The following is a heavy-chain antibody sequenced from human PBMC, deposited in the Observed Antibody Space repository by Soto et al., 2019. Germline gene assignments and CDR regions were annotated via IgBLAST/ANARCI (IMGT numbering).Heavy chain of an antibody. CDR2: INHFGSP. J-gene: IGHJ4*02. D-gene: IGHD3-3*01. CDR1: NGSFMGYY. CDR3: ASLNGGRFLDKGDY. V-gene: IGHV4-34*01. Sequence: QVQLHQWGAGLLKPSETLSLTCGVYNGSFMGYYWTWVRQPPGKGLEWIGEINHFGSPNYNPSLKRRVAISIDTSKHQFSLGLRSLTAADTAVYYCASLNGGRFLDKGDYWGQGILVTVSS.